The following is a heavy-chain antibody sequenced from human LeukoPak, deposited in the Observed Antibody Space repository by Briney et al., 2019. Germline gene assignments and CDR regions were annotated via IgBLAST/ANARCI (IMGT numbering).Heavy chain of an antibody. J-gene: IGHJ4*02. V-gene: IGHV3-23*01. CDR3: AKDKSVRYSGSFTYGDYFDY. CDR2: ISGSGGST. Sequence: GGSLRLSCAASGFTFSSYAMSWVRQAPGKGLEWVSTISGSGGSTYYADSVKGRLTISRDNSKNTLYLQMNSLRAEDTAVYYCAKDKSVRYSGSFTYGDYFDYWGQGTLVTVSS. CDR1: GFTFSSYA. D-gene: IGHD1-26*01.